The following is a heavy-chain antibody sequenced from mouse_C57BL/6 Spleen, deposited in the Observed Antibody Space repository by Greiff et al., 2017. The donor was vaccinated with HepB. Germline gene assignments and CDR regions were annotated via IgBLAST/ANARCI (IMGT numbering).Heavy chain of an antibody. CDR1: GYTFTSYW. Sequence: QVHVKQPGTELVKPGASVKLSCKASGYTFTSYWMHWVKQRPGQGLEWIGNINPSNGGTNYNEKFKSKATLTVDKSSSTAYMQLSSLTSEDSAVYYCARGIGVLLLPAYWGQGTTLTVSS. CDR3: ARGIGVLLLPAY. V-gene: IGHV1-53*01. J-gene: IGHJ2*01. CDR2: INPSNGGT. D-gene: IGHD1-1*01.